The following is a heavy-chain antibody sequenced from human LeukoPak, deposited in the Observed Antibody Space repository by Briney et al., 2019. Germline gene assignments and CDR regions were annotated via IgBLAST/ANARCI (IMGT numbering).Heavy chain of an antibody. CDR2: INYSGST. V-gene: IGHV4-39*01. D-gene: IGHD3-3*01. Sequence: PSETLSLTCTVSGGSVSSTTYYWSWIRQPPGKGLEWIASINYSGSTYYNPSLKSRVTISVDTSENQFSLKLSSVTAADTAVYYCARHEGRGSGYYVPNGMDVWGQGTTVTVSS. CDR1: GGSVSSTTYY. J-gene: IGHJ6*02. CDR3: ARHEGRGSGYYVPNGMDV.